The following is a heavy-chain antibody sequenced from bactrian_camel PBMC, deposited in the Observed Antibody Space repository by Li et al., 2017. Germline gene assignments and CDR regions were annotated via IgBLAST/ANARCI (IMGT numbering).Heavy chain of an antibody. V-gene: IGHV3S36*01. CDR2: VYFDDHGFK. CDR3: AAARISFGCDEVGRMPY. D-gene: IGHD3*01. Sequence: VQLVESGGDTVRPGGGLTLSCRASGDTSVLGCMAWFRQAPGKEREGVARVYFDDHGFKFYDKSVEGRFTIAQNSARDTVWPYMSNLQLQDTAVYYCAAARISFGCDEVGRMPYWGQGTQVTVS. CDR1: GDTSVLGC. J-gene: IGHJ4*01.